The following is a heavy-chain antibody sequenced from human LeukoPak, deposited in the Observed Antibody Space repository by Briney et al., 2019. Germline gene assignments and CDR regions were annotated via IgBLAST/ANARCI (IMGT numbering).Heavy chain of an antibody. D-gene: IGHD4-11*01. CDR1: GFTFSSYA. J-gene: IGHJ4*02. Sequence: PGGSLRLSCAASGFTFSSYAMHWVRQAPGKGLEWVAVISYDGSNKYYADSVKGRFTISRDNSKNTLYLQMNSLRAEDTAVYYCASRPYDYSDGYFDYWGQGTLVTVSS. V-gene: IGHV3-30*04. CDR2: ISYDGSNK. CDR3: ASRPYDYSDGYFDY.